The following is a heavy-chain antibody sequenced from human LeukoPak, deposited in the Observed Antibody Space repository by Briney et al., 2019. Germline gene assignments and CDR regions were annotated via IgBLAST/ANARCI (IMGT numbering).Heavy chain of an antibody. CDR1: GYPFTNYY. CDR2: INPSGGST. Sequence: GASVKVSCKASGYPFTNYYVHWVRQAPGQGLEWMGIINPSGGSTSYAQKFQGRVTMTRDTSTSTVYMELSSLRSEDTAVYYCARDPPPFVRITGTTFPDYWGQGTLVTVSS. D-gene: IGHD1-7*01. V-gene: IGHV1-46*01. CDR3: ARDPPPFVRITGTTFPDY. J-gene: IGHJ4*02.